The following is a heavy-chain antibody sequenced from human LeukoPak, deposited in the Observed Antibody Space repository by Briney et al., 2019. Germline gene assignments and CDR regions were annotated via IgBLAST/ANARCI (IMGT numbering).Heavy chain of an antibody. V-gene: IGHV3-11*01. D-gene: IGHD6-13*01. J-gene: IGHJ4*02. CDR1: GFTFSDYY. CDR2: IGGSGGTI. Sequence: PGGSLRPSCAASGFTFSDYYMNWIRQAPGKGLEWVSYIGGSGGTIYYGDSVKGRFTISRDNAKNSLYLQMNSLRAEDTAVYYCARLREGQQLNQALDQWGQGTLVTVSS. CDR3: ARLREGQQLNQALDQ.